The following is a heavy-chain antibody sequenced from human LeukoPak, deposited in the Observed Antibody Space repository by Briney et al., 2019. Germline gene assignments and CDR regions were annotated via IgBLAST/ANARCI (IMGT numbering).Heavy chain of an antibody. D-gene: IGHD6-19*01. Sequence: SETLSLTCTVSGGSISSYYWSWIRQPPGKGLEWIGCIYYSGSTYYNPSLKSRVTISVDTSKNQFSLKLSSVTAADTAVYYCARRALAVAGTPNYYYYMDVWGKGTTVTVSS. J-gene: IGHJ6*03. CDR2: IYYSGST. CDR1: GGSISSYY. V-gene: IGHV4-39*01. CDR3: ARRALAVAGTPNYYYYMDV.